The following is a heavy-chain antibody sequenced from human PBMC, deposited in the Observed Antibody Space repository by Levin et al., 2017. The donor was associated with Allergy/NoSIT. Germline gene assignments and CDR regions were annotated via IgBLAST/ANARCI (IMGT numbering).Heavy chain of an antibody. V-gene: IGHV4-59*08. CDR3: ARQGGWVGPNNL. CDR2: IYYSGST. CDR1: GGSISSYY. Sequence: PSQTLSLTCTVSGGSISSYYWNWIRQPPGKGLEWIGYIYYSGSTNYNPSLKSRVTISVDTSKNQFSLKLSSVTAADTAVYYCARQGGWVGPNNLWGRGTLVTVSS. J-gene: IGHJ2*01. D-gene: IGHD3-10*01.